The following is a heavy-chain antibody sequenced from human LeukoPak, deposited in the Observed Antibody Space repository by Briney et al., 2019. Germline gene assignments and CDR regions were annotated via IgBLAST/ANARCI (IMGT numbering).Heavy chain of an antibody. V-gene: IGHV1-69*16. Sequence: ASVKVSCKASGGIYRRYSITWVRQAPGQGLEWMGGIVPPLGTANYAQKFQCRVTITTDESTNTAYMELTSLTSEDAAVYYCTTYGSNIAEYFEHWGQGTLVSVSS. J-gene: IGHJ1*01. CDR1: GGIYRRYS. CDR2: IVPPLGTA. CDR3: TTYGSNIAEYFEH. D-gene: IGHD4-23*01.